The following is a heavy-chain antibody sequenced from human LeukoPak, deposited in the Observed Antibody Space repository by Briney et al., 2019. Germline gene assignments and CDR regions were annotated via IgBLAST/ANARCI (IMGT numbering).Heavy chain of an antibody. V-gene: IGHV3-21*01. J-gene: IGHJ4*02. CDR2: ISSSSSYI. CDR1: GFTFSSYS. D-gene: IGHD5-24*01. Sequence: GGSLRLSCAASGFTFSSYSMNWVRQAPGKGLEWVSSISSSSSYIYYADSVKGRFTISRDNAKNSLYLQVNSLRAEDTAVYYCAREGDERYGGGFDYWGQGTLVTVSS. CDR3: AREGDERYGGGFDY.